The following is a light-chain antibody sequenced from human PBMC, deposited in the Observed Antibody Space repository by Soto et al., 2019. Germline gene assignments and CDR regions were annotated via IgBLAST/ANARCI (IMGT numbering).Light chain of an antibody. J-gene: IGKJ4*01. CDR3: QQARSFRLT. CDR2: AAS. V-gene: IGKV1-12*01. Sequence: DIQMTQSPSSVSASVGDRVTITCRASQVISSWLAWYQQKPGTAPKLLIYAASNLQSGVPSRFSGSESGTDFTLTINNLQHEDFESYFCQQARSFRLTLRGGTKVDIK. CDR1: QVISSW.